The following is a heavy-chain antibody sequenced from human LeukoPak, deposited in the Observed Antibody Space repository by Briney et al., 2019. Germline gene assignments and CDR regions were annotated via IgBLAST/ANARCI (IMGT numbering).Heavy chain of an antibody. CDR2: IWYDGSKT. CDR3: AKGPYSSPQGWIDP. Sequence: GGSLRLSCPTSGFTFSRYWMSWVRQTPAKGLEWVSFIWYDGSKTYYADFVKGRFTISRDNSKDMLYLQMDSLRGDDTAVYYCAKGPYSSPQGWIDPWGQGTQVTVSS. D-gene: IGHD3-22*01. V-gene: IGHV3-30*02. CDR1: GFTFSRYW. J-gene: IGHJ5*02.